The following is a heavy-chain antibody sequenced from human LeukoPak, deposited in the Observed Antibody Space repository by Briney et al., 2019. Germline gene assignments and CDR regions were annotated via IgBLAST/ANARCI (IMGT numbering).Heavy chain of an antibody. CDR1: GFTFSSYW. CDR2: IKQDGSEK. V-gene: IGHV3-7*01. Sequence: GGSLRLSCAASGFTFSSYWMSWVRQAPGKGLEWVANIKQDGSEKYYVDSVKGRFTISRDNAKNSLYLQMNSLRAEDTAVYYCARDRDTMIVVNDAFDIWGQGTMVTVS. CDR3: ARDRDTMIVVNDAFDI. D-gene: IGHD3-22*01. J-gene: IGHJ3*02.